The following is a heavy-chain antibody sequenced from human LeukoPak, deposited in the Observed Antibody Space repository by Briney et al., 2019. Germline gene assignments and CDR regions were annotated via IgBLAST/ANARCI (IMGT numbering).Heavy chain of an antibody. CDR3: TTDLGDYGDYVRC. D-gene: IGHD4-17*01. J-gene: IGHJ4*02. CDR2: IKSDGGTT. CDR1: GFTFNNAW. V-gene: IGHV3-15*01. Sequence: GGSLRLSCAASGFTFNNAWMSWVRQAPGKGLEWIGRIKSDGGTTDYAAPVKGRFTISRDDSKNTLYLQMNSLKAEDTAVYYCTTDLGDYGDYVRCWDQGTLVTVSS.